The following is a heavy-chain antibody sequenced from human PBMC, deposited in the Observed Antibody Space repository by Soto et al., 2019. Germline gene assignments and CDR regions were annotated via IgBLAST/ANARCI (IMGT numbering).Heavy chain of an antibody. CDR3: ARVKNDYSHYRFDY. CDR1: GDSISSGGYY. D-gene: IGHD4-4*01. J-gene: IGHJ4*02. Sequence: QVQLQESGPGLVKPSQTLSLTCTVSGDSISSGGYYWSWIRQHPGTGLEWIGYIYYSGSTNYNPSLKSRVTISVDTSKNQFSLKLSSVTAADTAVYYCARVKNDYSHYRFDYWGQGTLVTVSS. V-gene: IGHV4-31*03. CDR2: IYYSGST.